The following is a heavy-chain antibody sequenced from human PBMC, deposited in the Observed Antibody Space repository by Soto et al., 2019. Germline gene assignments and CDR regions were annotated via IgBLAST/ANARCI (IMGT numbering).Heavy chain of an antibody. V-gene: IGHV1-69*06. D-gene: IGHD2-2*01. CDR1: GGTFSSYA. J-gene: IGHJ6*02. Sequence: QVQLVQSGAEVKKPGSSVKVSCKASGGTFSSYAISWVRQAPGQGLEWMGGIIPIFGTANYAQKFQGRVTITADKSTSTAYMELSSLRSEDTAVYYCARGHCSSNSCARTPGYQYYYGMKVWGQGTTVTVSS. CDR3: ARGHCSSNSCARTPGYQYYYGMKV. CDR2: IIPIFGTA.